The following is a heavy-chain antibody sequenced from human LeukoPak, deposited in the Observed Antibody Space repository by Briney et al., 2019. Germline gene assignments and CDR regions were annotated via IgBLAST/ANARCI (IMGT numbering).Heavy chain of an antibody. CDR2: IYHSGST. D-gene: IGHD5-18*01. Sequence: SETLSLTCDVSGYSISSGSYWGWIRQPPGKGLEWIGSIYHSGSTYYEPSLKSRVTISVDTSKNQFYLNLKSVTAADTATYYCAVKRAYTFWFADWGQGTLVTVSS. V-gene: IGHV4-38-2*01. CDR3: AVKRAYTFWFAD. J-gene: IGHJ4*02. CDR1: GYSISSGSY.